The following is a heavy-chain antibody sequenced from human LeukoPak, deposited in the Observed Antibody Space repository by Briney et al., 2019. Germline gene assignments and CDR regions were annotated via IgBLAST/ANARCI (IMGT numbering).Heavy chain of an antibody. CDR3: ARDRSSFGY. V-gene: IGHV4-59*01. J-gene: IGHJ4*02. Sequence: SETLSLTCTVSGGSISSYYWSWIRQPPGKGLEWIGYIYYSGCTNYNPSPKSRVTISVDTSKNQFSLKPSSVTAADTAVYYCARDRSSFGYWGQGTLVTVSS. CDR1: GGSISSYY. D-gene: IGHD6-6*01. CDR2: IYYSGCT.